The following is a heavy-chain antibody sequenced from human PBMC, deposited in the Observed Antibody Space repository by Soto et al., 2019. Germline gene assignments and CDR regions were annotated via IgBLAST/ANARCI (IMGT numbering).Heavy chain of an antibody. CDR2: ISGSSDTI. CDR3: ARDHGGRTWFVGIYYYFGVDV. Sequence: EVQLVESGGGLVQPGGSLRLSCAASGFTLSSYNKNWVRQARGKGLEWVSYISGSSDTIYYADSVKDRFTISRDNAKNSLYLQMASLRDEDTAAYYCARDHGGRTWFVGIYYYFGVDVWGQGTTVTVSS. CDR1: GFTLSSYN. J-gene: IGHJ6*02. D-gene: IGHD3-10*01. V-gene: IGHV3-48*02.